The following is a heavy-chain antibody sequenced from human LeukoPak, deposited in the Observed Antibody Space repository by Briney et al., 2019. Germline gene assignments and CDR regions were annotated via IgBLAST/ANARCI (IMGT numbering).Heavy chain of an antibody. CDR3: ARDPDGDYDFDY. V-gene: IGHV3-48*01. CDR2: INSNGAVI. J-gene: IGHJ4*02. D-gene: IGHD4-17*01. Sequence: GGSLRLSCAASGFIFSDYGMNWVRRAPGKGLGWLSHINSNGAVISYADSVKGRFTISRDTAKSSLYLQMNSLKIEDTAIYFCARDPDGDYDFDYWGQGTLVTVSS. CDR1: GFIFSDYG.